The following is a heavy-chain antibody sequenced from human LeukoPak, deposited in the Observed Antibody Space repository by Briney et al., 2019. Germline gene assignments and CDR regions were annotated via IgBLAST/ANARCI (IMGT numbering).Heavy chain of an antibody. CDR3: AIFSATAAIGMDV. D-gene: IGHD2-2*02. CDR1: GGTFSSYA. V-gene: IGHV1-69*05. J-gene: IGHJ6*03. CDR2: IIPIFGTA. Sequence: AASVKVSCKASGGTFSSYAISWVRQAPGQGREWMGGIIPIFGTANYAQKFQGRVAITTDESTSTAYMELSSLRSEDTAVYYCAIFSATAAIGMDVWGKGTTVTVSS.